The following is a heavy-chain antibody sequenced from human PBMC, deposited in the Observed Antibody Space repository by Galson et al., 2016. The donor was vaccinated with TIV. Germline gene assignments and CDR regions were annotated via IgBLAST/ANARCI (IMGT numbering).Heavy chain of an antibody. V-gene: IGHV3-23*01. J-gene: IGHJ3*02. CDR2: ISGSGSYT. Sequence: SLRLSCAASGFTFNNYAMTWARQAPGKGLEWVSAISGSGSYTYYTDSVRGRFTVSRDNAKSTLYLQMNSLGAEDTALYYCAKSRGPGSHGESDAFDIWGQGTMVTVSS. CDR3: AKSRGPGSHGESDAFDI. CDR1: GFTFNNYA. D-gene: IGHD3-10*01.